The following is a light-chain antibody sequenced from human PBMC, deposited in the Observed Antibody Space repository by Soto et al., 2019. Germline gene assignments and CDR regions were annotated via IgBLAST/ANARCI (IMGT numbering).Light chain of an antibody. CDR2: DAS. Sequence: DIQMTQSTSTLSASVGDRVTITCRASQSISNWLAWYHQKPGKAPKLLIYDASSLQSGVPSRFSGSGSGTEFTLTISSLQPDDFATYYCQQYSSYSPTFGQGTKVDIK. V-gene: IGKV1-5*01. CDR3: QQYSSYSPT. J-gene: IGKJ1*01. CDR1: QSISNW.